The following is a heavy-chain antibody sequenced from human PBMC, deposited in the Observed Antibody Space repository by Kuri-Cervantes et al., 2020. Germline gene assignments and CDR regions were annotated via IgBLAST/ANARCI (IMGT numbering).Heavy chain of an antibody. CDR3: ATDGSHYDVDH. D-gene: IGHD3-10*01. CDR2: IWYDGSNK. Sequence: GESLKIFCAASGFTFSSYGMHWVRQAPGKGLEWVAVIWYDGSNKYYADSVKGRFTISRDNSKNTLYLQMNSLRAEDTAVYYCATDGSHYDVDHWGQGTQVTVSS. V-gene: IGHV3-33*01. CDR1: GFTFSSYG. J-gene: IGHJ4*02.